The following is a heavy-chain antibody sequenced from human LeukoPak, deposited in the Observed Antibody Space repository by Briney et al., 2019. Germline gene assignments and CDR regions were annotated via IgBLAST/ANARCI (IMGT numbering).Heavy chain of an antibody. CDR2: IYYSGST. J-gene: IGHJ6*04. CDR3: ARVVAYDFWSGYGDV. Sequence: SETLSLTCTVSGGSISSGDYYWSWIRQPPGKGLEWIGYIYYSGSTYYNPSLKGRVTISVDTSKNQFSLKLSSVTAADTAVYYCARVVAYDFWSGYGDVWGKGTTVTVSS. D-gene: IGHD3-3*01. V-gene: IGHV4-30-4*08. CDR1: GGSISSGDYY.